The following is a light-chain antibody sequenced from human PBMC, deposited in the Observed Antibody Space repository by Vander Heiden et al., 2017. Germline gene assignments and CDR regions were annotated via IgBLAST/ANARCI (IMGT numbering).Light chain of an antibody. V-gene: IGLV1-40*01. CDR1: RPNIGAGDD. CDR3: QSYDSSLSGVV. Sequence: QSVLTQPPSVSGAPGQRVTIPHTGSRPNIGAGDDVHWYQRLPVTAPKLLIYGNSNRPSGVPDRFSGSKSGTSASLAITGLQAEDEADYYCQSYDSSLSGVVFGGGTKLTVL. CDR2: GNS. J-gene: IGLJ2*01.